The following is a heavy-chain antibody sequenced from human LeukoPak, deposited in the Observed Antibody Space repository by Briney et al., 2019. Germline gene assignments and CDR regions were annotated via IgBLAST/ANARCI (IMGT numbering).Heavy chain of an antibody. D-gene: IGHD5-12*01. V-gene: IGHV3-48*03. CDR3: AKVATEAFYFDF. CDR1: GFTFSSYE. Sequence: PGGSLRLSCAASGFTFSSYEMNWVRQAPGKGLEWVSHIGSFGTTISYADSVKGRFTTSRDNAKSSLYLQMSSLRAEDTAVYYCAKVATEAFYFDFWGQGTLVTVSS. J-gene: IGHJ4*02. CDR2: IGSFGTTI.